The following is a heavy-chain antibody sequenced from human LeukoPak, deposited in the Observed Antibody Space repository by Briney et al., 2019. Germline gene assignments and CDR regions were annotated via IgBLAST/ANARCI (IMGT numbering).Heavy chain of an antibody. V-gene: IGHV3-74*01. Sequence: GGSLRLSCAASGLAFSAYKMHWVRQAPRKGLVWVSRISTDGYTTDYADFVQGRFTASRDNSKNTLYLQMNSLRAEDTAVYYCAKDRGLRLLYGMDVWGQGTTVTVSS. D-gene: IGHD4-17*01. J-gene: IGHJ6*02. CDR2: ISTDGYTT. CDR3: AKDRGLRLLYGMDV. CDR1: GLAFSAYK.